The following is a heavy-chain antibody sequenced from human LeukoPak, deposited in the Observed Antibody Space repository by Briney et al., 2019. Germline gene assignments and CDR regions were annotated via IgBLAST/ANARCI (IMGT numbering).Heavy chain of an antibody. CDR1: GFTFGDYG. CDR3: AGGGIAVATDAFDI. J-gene: IGHJ3*02. Sequence: GGSLRLSCITSGFTFGDYGMSWVRQAPGKGLEWVANIKQDGSEKYYVDSVKGRFTISRDNAKNSLYLQMNSLRAEDTAVYYCAGGGIAVATDAFDIWGQGTMVTVSS. D-gene: IGHD6-19*01. CDR2: IKQDGSEK. V-gene: IGHV3-7*01.